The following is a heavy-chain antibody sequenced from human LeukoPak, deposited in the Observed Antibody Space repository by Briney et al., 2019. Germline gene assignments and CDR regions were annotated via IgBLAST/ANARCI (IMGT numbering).Heavy chain of an antibody. CDR3: ARGYADGWLIGY. CDR2: IYYSGST. Sequence: SETLSLTCTVSGGSVSSGVYYWGWIRQPPGKGLEYIGYIYYSGSTNYNPSLKSRVTISVDTSKNQFSLKLSSVTAADTAVYYCARGYADGWLIGYWGQGTLVTVSS. J-gene: IGHJ4*02. D-gene: IGHD6-19*01. V-gene: IGHV4-61*08. CDR1: GGSVSSGVYY.